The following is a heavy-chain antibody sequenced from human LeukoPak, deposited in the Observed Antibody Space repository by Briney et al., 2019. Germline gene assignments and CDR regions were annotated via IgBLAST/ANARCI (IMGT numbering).Heavy chain of an antibody. Sequence: PGGSLRLSCAASGFTFSSYAMSWVRQAPGKGLEWVSAISGSGGSTYYADSVKGRFTISRDNSKNTLYLQMNSLRAEDTAVYYCAKAIIVGWDPEADAFDIWGQGTMVTVSS. J-gene: IGHJ3*02. CDR1: GFTFSSYA. D-gene: IGHD2/OR15-2a*01. CDR3: AKAIIVGWDPEADAFDI. CDR2: ISGSGGST. V-gene: IGHV3-23*01.